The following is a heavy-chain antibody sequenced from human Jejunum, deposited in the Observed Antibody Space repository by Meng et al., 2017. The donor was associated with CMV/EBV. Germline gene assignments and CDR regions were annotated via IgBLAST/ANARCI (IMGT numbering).Heavy chain of an antibody. Sequence: DFTFDNAWMTWVRQTPGRGLEWVGLIKSKTDGGTTDYAAPVKGRFTISRDDSKNTMFLQMNSLKTEDAALYYCATGAGLGNPYYFDYWGQGTLVTVSS. CDR3: ATGAGLGNPYYFDY. J-gene: IGHJ4*02. D-gene: IGHD3-10*01. CDR1: DFTFDNAW. V-gene: IGHV3-15*01. CDR2: IKSKTDGGTT.